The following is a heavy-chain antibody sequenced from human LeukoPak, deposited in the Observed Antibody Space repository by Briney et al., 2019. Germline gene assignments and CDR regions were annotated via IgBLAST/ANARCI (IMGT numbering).Heavy chain of an antibody. CDR3: AREVDAAAGNNWVDL. D-gene: IGHD6-13*01. CDR1: GGSISGYY. V-gene: IGHV4-59*01. CDR2: IYNTGST. Sequence: SETLSLTCTVSGGSISGYYWNWIGQPPGKGVEGIGYIYNTGSTNYNPSLKSRVSISVDTSTKHLSLKLSSVTAADTAVYYCAREVDAAAGNNWVDLWGQGTLVTVSS. J-gene: IGHJ5*02.